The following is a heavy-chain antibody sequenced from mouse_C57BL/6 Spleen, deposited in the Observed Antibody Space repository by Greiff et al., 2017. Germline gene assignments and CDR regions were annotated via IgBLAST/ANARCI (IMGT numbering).Heavy chain of an antibody. CDR3: ARSWVVAVYSAMDY. Sequence: QVQLQQPGAELVKPGASVKLSCKASGYTFTSYWMHWVKQRPGRGLEWIGRIAPYSGGTKYNEKFKSKATLTVDKPSSTAYMQLSSLSSEDSAVYYCARSWVVAVYSAMDYGGQGTSVTVSS. D-gene: IGHD1-1*01. CDR1: GYTFTSYW. CDR2: IAPYSGGT. J-gene: IGHJ4*01. V-gene: IGHV1-72*01.